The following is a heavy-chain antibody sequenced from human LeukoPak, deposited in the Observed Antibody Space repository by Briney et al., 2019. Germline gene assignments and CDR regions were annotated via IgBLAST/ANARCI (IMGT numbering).Heavy chain of an antibody. CDR3: AREVGATSAFDI. V-gene: IGHV1-69*01. J-gene: IGHJ3*02. D-gene: IGHD1-26*01. CDR2: IIPIFGTA. Sequence: SVKVSCKASGGTFSSYAISWVRQAPGQGLEWMGGIIPIFGTANYAQKFQGRATITADESTSTAYMELSSLRSEDTAVYYCAREVGATSAFDIWGQGTMVTVSS. CDR1: GGTFSSYA.